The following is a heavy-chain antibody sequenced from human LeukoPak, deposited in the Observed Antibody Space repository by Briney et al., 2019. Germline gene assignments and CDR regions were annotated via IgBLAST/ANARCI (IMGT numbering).Heavy chain of an antibody. Sequence: ASVKVSCRASGYTFTSYYMHWVRQAPGQGLEWMGIINPSGGSTSYAQKFQGRVTMTRDTSTSTVYMELSSLRSEDTAVYYCARNAVGKGLVLNWFGPWGQGTLV. J-gene: IGHJ5*01. CDR3: ARNAVGKGLVLNWFGP. V-gene: IGHV1-46*01. CDR1: GYTFTSYY. D-gene: IGHD3/OR15-3a*01. CDR2: INPSGGST.